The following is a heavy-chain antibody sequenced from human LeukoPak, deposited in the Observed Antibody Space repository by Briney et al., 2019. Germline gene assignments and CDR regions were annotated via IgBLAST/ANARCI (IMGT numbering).Heavy chain of an antibody. CDR2: IIPIFGTA. CDR1: GYTFTSYA. D-gene: IGHD6-13*01. CDR3: ASAPRYSSSWPNNWFDP. J-gene: IGHJ5*02. V-gene: IGHV1-69*13. Sequence: SVKVSCKASGYTFTSYAMNWVRQAPGQGLEWMGGIIPIFGTANYAQKFQGRVTITADESTSTAYMELSSLRSEDTAVYFCASAPRYSSSWPNNWFDPWGQGTLVTVSS.